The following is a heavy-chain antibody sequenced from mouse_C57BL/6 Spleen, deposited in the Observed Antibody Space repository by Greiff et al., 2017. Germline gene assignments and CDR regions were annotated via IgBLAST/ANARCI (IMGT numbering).Heavy chain of an antibody. D-gene: IGHD1-1*01. CDR2: IDPENGDT. J-gene: IGHJ2*01. CDR3: TFITTPY. V-gene: IGHV14-4*01. CDR1: GFNIKDDY. Sequence: EVHLVESGAELVRPGASVKLSCTASGFNIKDDYMHWVKQRPEQGLEWIGWIDPENGDTEYASKFQGKATITADKSSNTAYLQLSSLTSEDTAVYYCTFITTPYWGQGTTLTVSS.